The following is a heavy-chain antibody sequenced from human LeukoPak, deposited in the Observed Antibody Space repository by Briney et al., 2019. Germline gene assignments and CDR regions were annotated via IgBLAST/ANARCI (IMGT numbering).Heavy chain of an antibody. CDR3: AKDYYGDLYYFDY. CDR2: IRTTAEGAKYA. V-gene: IGHV3-48*02. Sequence: GGSLRLSCATSGFSFTDYPMNWVRQAPGKGLEWISNIRTTAEGAKYAYYADSVKGRVTISRDDGKNTLYLHMNSLRDDDTAVYYCAKDYYGDLYYFDYWGQGTLVTVSS. D-gene: IGHD4-17*01. CDR1: GFSFTDYP. J-gene: IGHJ4*02.